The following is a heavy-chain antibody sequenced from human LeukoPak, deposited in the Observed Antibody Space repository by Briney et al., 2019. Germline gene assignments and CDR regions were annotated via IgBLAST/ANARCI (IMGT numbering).Heavy chain of an antibody. J-gene: IGHJ4*02. V-gene: IGHV4-4*07. CDR3: ARDGSGSYYNGDYFDY. Sequence: SETLSLTCTVSGGSISSYYWSWIRRPAGKGLEWIGRIYTSGSTNYNPSLKSRVTMSVDTSKNQFSLKLSSVTAADTAVYYCARDGSGSYYNGDYFDYWGQGTLVTVSS. CDR1: GGSISSYY. CDR2: IYTSGST. D-gene: IGHD3-10*01.